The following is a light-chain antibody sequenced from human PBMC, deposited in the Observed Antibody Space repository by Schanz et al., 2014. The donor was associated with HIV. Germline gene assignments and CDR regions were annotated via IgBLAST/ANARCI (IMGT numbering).Light chain of an antibody. CDR2: NSY. CDR3: AGWDDGLNGWV. V-gene: IGLV1-44*01. J-gene: IGLJ3*02. CDR1: SSNIGSNA. Sequence: QSVLTQPPSASGTPGQRVTISCSGSSSNIGSNAVNWFQHLPGTAPKLLIYNSYHRPSGVPDRFSGSGSGTSASLAISGLQSDDEADYYCAGWDDGLNGWVFGGGTKLTVL.